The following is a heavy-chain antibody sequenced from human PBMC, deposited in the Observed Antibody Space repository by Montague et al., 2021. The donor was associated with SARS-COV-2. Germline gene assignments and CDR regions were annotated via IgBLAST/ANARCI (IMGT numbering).Heavy chain of an antibody. V-gene: IGHV4-59*08. D-gene: IGHD2-15*01. J-gene: IGHJ6*02. CDR3: ARHPIGSFPRYGMDV. CDR1: GGSISSYY. CDR2: IYYSEST. Sequence: SETLSLTCTVSGGSISSYYWSWIRQPPGKGLEWIGYIYYSESTNYNPSLRSRVTISVDTSKNQFSLKLSSVTAADTAVYYCARHPIGSFPRYGMDVWGQGTTVTVSS.